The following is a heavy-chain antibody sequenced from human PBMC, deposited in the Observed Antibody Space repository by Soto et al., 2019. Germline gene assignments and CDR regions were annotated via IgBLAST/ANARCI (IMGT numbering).Heavy chain of an antibody. V-gene: IGHV4-39*01. Sequence: SETLSLTCTVSGGSISSSSYYWGWIRQPPGKGLEWIGSIYYSGSTYYNPSLKSRVTISVDTSKNQFSLKLSSVTAADTAVYYCARQPIYSGYDLNYYYYMDVWGKGTTVTVSS. CDR1: GGSISSSSYY. CDR3: ARQPIYSGYDLNYYYYMDV. J-gene: IGHJ6*03. D-gene: IGHD5-12*01. CDR2: IYYSGST.